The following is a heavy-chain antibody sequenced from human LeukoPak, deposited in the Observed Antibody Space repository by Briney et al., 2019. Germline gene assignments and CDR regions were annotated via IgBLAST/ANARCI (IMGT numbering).Heavy chain of an antibody. Sequence: GGSLRLSCVASGFSFGDFYMNWTRQAPGKALEWVAFINNPGTTIHYADSVRGRLTISRDNAKSSLSLQINSLRVEDTAVYYCARTADGEFDVWGQGTLVTVSS. V-gene: IGHV3-11*01. CDR1: GFSFGDFY. CDR2: INNPGTTI. CDR3: ARTADGEFDV. D-gene: IGHD4-17*01. J-gene: IGHJ4*02.